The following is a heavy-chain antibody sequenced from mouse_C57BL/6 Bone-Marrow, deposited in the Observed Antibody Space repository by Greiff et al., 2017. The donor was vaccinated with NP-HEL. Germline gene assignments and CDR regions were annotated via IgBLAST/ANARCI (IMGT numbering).Heavy chain of an antibody. D-gene: IGHD1-1*01. CDR3: ARLLGGIYAMDY. V-gene: IGHV1-81*01. J-gene: IGHJ4*01. Sequence: VQGVESGAELARPGASVKLSCKASGYTFTSYGISWVKQRTGQGLEWIGEIYPRSGNTYYNEKFKGKATLTADKSSSTAYMELRSLTSEDSAVYFCARLLGGIYAMDYWGQGTSVTVSS. CDR1: GYTFTSYG. CDR2: IYPRSGNT.